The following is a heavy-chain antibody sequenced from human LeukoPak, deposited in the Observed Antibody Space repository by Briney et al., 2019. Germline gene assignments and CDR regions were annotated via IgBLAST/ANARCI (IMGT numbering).Heavy chain of an antibody. J-gene: IGHJ4*02. CDR1: GGSISSGDRY. CDR3: ARDGGSSSGGSCYGPLDY. V-gene: IGHV4-30-4*01. CDR2: IYHSGSI. Sequence: PSETLSLTCTVSGGSISSGDRYWSWVRQPPGKGLEWIGYIYHSGSIYYNPSLKGRVTISIDTSKNQFSLNLNSVTAADTVVYYCARDGGSSSGGSCYGPLDYWGQGTLVTVSS. D-gene: IGHD2-15*01.